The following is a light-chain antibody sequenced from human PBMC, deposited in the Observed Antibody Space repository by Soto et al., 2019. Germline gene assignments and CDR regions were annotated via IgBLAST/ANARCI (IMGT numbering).Light chain of an antibody. CDR2: GAS. CDR1: QSVSSYY. CDR3: QQYGSSLSIT. V-gene: IGKV3-20*01. J-gene: IGKJ5*01. Sequence: EIVLTQSPGTLSLSPGERATLSCRASQSVSSYYLAWYQQKPGQATRLLIYGASSRATGIPDRFSGSGSGTDFSLTISRLEPEDSAVYYCQQYGSSLSITFGQGTRLEIK.